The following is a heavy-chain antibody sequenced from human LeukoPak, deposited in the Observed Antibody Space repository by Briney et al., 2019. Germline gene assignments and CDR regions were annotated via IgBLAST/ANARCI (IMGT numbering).Heavy chain of an antibody. J-gene: IGHJ5*02. CDR2: ICYSGST. D-gene: IGHD5-12*01. CDR3: ARHSGYDFVRQADSGWFDP. V-gene: IGHV4-59*01. Sequence: PSETLSLTCTVSGGSISSYYWSWIRQPPGKGLEWIGYICYSGSTNYNPSLKSRVTISVDTSKNQFSLKLSSVTAADTAVYYCARHSGYDFVRQADSGWFDPWGQGTLVTVSS. CDR1: GGSISSYY.